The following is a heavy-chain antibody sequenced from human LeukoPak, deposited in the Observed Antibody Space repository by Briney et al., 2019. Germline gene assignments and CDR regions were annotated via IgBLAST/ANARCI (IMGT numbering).Heavy chain of an antibody. CDR2: INHSGST. CDR3: ASLKSGYSYGGFDY. Sequence: SETLSLTCAVYGGSFSGYYWSWIRQPPGKGLEWIGEINHSGSTNYNPSLKSRVTISVDTSKNQFSLKLSSVTAADTAVYYCASLKSGYSYGGFDYWGQGTLVTVSS. D-gene: IGHD5-18*01. V-gene: IGHV4-34*01. J-gene: IGHJ4*02. CDR1: GGSFSGYY.